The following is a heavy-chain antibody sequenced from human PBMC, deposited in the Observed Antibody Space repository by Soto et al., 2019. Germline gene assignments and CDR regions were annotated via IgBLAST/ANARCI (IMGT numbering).Heavy chain of an antibody. V-gene: IGHV4-34*01. CDR3: ARDHPHSYGVYYFDY. D-gene: IGHD5-18*01. CDR1: GGSFSGGD. J-gene: IGHJ4*02. Sequence: SETLSLTCAVYGGSFSGGDWSWIRQPPGKGLEWIGEINHSGSTNYNPSLQSRVTISIDTSKNQVSLKVSSVTAADTAVYYCARDHPHSYGVYYFDYWGQGTPVTVSS. CDR2: INHSGST.